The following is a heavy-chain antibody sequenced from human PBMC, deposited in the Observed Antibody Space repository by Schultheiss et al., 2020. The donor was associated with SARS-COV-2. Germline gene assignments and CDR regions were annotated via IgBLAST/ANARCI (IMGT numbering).Heavy chain of an antibody. CDR3: AREHTDIDY. Sequence: GGSLRLSCAASGFTFSSYAMSWVRQAPGKGLEWVSAISGSGGSTYYADSVKGRFTISRDNAKNSLYLQMNSLRDEDTAVYYCAREHTDIDYWGQGTLVTVSS. CDR1: GFTFSSYA. J-gene: IGHJ4*02. V-gene: IGHV3-23*01. CDR2: ISGSGGST.